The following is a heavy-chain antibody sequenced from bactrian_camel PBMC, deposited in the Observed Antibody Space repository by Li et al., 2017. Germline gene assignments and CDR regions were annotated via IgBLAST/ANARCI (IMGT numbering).Heavy chain of an antibody. V-gene: IGHV3S1*01. Sequence: VQLVESVGGLVQSGGSLGLSCVASGFTFSIYRMYWVRQVPGKGREGVATFDGGLGPIYYVDSVKGRFTLSRDTAKATLILQMDRLKPEDTAMYYCAATTDCYPSPEYNYWGQETQVTVS. D-gene: IGHD5*01. CDR1: GFTFSIYR. CDR3: AATTDCYPSPEYNY. J-gene: IGHJ4*01. CDR2: FDGGLGPI.